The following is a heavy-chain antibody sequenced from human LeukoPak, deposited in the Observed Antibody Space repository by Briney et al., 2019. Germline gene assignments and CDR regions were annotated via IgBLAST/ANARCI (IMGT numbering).Heavy chain of an antibody. CDR2: IYYSGST. V-gene: IGHV4-59*01. D-gene: IGHD3-16*02. J-gene: IGHJ3*02. CDR3: ARGGLRLGELSLRGGASDT. CDR1: GGSISSYY. Sequence: PSETLSLTCTVSGGSISSYYWSWIRQPPGKGLEWIGYIYYSGSTNYNPSLKSRVTISVDTSKNQFSLKLSSVTAADTAVYYCARGGLRLGELSLRGGASDTWGQGTMVTVSS.